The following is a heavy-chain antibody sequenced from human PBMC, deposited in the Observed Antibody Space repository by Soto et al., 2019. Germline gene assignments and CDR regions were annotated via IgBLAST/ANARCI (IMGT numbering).Heavy chain of an antibody. V-gene: IGHV4-34*01. CDR2: INHSGST. J-gene: IGHJ5*02. D-gene: IGHD6-13*01. CDR1: GGSFSGYY. CDR3: ARKSISSSWYGWFDP. Sequence: SETLSLTCAVYGGSFSGYYWSWIRQPPGKGLEWIGEINHSGSTNYNPSLKSRVTISVDTSKNQFSLKLSSVTAADTAVYYCARKSISSSWYGWFDPWGQGTLVTVSS.